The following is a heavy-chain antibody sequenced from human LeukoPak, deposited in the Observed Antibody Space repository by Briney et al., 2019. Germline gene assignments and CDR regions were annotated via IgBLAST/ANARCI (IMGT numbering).Heavy chain of an antibody. CDR3: AKGGASVTRYVDY. D-gene: IGHD4-17*01. J-gene: IGHJ4*02. CDR1: GFTFSSYA. Sequence: GGSLRLSCAASGFTFSSYAMHWVRQAPGKGLEWVAVISYDGSNKYYADSVKGRFTISRDNSKNTLYLQMNSLRAEDTAVYYCAKGGASVTRYVDYWGQGILVTVSS. CDR2: ISYDGSNK. V-gene: IGHV3-30*04.